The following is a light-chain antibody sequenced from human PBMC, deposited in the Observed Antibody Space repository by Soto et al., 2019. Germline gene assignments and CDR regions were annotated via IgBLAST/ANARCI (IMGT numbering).Light chain of an antibody. Sequence: QSALTQPASVSGSPGQSITISCTGTSSDVGNYNYVSWYQHPPDKAPKLMIYAVTNRPSGVSNRFSGSKSGNTASLTISGLQAEDEADYYCGSYAGGNTFVFGTGTKLTVL. V-gene: IGLV2-14*01. J-gene: IGLJ1*01. CDR2: AVT. CDR1: SSDVGNYNY. CDR3: GSYAGGNTFV.